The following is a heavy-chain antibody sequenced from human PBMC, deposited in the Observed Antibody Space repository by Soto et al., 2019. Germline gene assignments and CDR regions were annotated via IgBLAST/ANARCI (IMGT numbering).Heavy chain of an antibody. D-gene: IGHD3-9*01. CDR1: GFTFSDYY. J-gene: IGHJ3*02. V-gene: IGHV3-11*01. CDR3: ARDRVSHDVYYDILTGYVSRGQI. CDR2: ISSSGSTI. Sequence: QVQLVESGGGLVKPGGSLRLSCAASGFTFSDYYMSWIRQAPGKGLEWGSYISSSGSTIYYADSVKGRFTISRDNAKNSLYLQMNSLRAEDTAVYYCARDRVSHDVYYDILTGYVSRGQIWGQGTMVTVSS.